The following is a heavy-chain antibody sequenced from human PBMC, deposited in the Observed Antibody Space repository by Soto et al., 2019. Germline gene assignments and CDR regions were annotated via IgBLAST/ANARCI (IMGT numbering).Heavy chain of an antibody. CDR2: ISGSAGST. D-gene: IGHD6-19*01. Sequence: GGSLRLSCTASGFTFSSYAMNWVRQAPGKGLEWVSAISGSAGSTYYADSVKGRFTISRDNSKNTLFLQMNSLRAEDTAVYYCAKREGQWLVSYYFDYWGQGTLVTVSS. V-gene: IGHV3-23*01. CDR1: GFTFSSYA. CDR3: AKREGQWLVSYYFDY. J-gene: IGHJ4*02.